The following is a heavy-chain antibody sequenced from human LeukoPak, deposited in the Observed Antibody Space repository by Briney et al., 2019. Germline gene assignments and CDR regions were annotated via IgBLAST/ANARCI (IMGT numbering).Heavy chain of an antibody. J-gene: IGHJ6*02. D-gene: IGHD1-14*01. V-gene: IGHV3-23*01. Sequence: GGSLRLSCAASGFTFSSYAMTWVRQAPGKGLECVSGISESGGSTYYADSVKGRFTISRDNSKNTLYLQMNSLRAEDTAIYYCAKGTGFYYYYGLDVSGQGTTVTVSS. CDR3: AKGTGFYYYYGLDV. CDR2: ISESGGST. CDR1: GFTFSSYA.